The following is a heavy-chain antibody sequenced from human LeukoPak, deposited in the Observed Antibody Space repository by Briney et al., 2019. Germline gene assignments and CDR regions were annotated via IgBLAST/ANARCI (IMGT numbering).Heavy chain of an antibody. Sequence: GGSLRLSCAASGFTVSSNYMSWVRQAPGKGLEWVSVIYSGGSTYYADSVKGRFTISRDNSKNTLYLQMNSLRAEDTAVYYCASTKGGYSYGYAFDYWGQGTLVTVSS. D-gene: IGHD5-18*01. CDR3: ASTKGGYSYGYAFDY. CDR2: IYSGGST. J-gene: IGHJ4*02. V-gene: IGHV3-53*01. CDR1: GFTVSSNY.